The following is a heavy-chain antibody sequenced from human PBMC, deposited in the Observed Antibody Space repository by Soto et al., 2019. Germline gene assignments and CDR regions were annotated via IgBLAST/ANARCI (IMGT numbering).Heavy chain of an antibody. CDR2: IWYDGSNK. J-gene: IGHJ4*02. Sequence: GGSLRLSCAASGFTFSSYGMHWVRQAPGKGLEWVAVIWYDGSNKYYAGSVKGRFTISRDNSKNTLYLQMNSLRAEDKAVYYCATEWLSQWHRRGYFDYWGQGTLVTVSS. CDR3: ATEWLSQWHRRGYFDY. CDR1: GFTFSSYG. D-gene: IGHD3-3*01. V-gene: IGHV3-33*01.